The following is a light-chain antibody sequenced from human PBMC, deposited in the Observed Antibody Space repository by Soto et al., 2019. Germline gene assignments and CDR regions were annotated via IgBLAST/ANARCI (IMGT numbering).Light chain of an antibody. J-gene: IGKJ1*01. Sequence: DIQMTQSPSSLSASVGDSVTVTCRASQPIGTSLHWYQQRAGKAPKVLIFSASRLQSGVSSRFSGSVAGTHFTLTISSLRPEDSATSYCLQGYNTFWTFGQGTKVEIK. CDR1: QPIGTS. CDR2: SAS. CDR3: LQGYNTFWT. V-gene: IGKV1-39*01.